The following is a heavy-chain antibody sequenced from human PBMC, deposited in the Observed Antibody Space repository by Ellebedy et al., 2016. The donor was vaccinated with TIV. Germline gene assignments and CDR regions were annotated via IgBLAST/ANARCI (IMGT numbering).Heavy chain of an antibody. J-gene: IGHJ4*02. CDR2: ISGSGGST. D-gene: IGHD1-14*01. CDR3: AKDTWPPGEDY. Sequence: GESLKISXAASGFTFSSYAMSWVRQAPGKGLEWVSAISGSGGSTYYADSVKGRFTISRDNSKNTLYLQMNSLRPEDSAVYYCAKDTWPPGEDYWGQGTLVTVSS. V-gene: IGHV3-23*01. CDR1: GFTFSSYA.